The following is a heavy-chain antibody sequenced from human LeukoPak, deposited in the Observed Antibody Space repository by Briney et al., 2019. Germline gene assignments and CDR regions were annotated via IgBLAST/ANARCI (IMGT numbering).Heavy chain of an antibody. J-gene: IGHJ6*03. CDR3: ARGGTYYYGSGRRYYYYYMDV. CDR2: INHSGST. V-gene: IGHV4-34*01. Sequence: SETLSLTCAVYGGSFSGYYWSWIRQPPGKGLEWIGEINHSGSTNYNPSLKSRVTISVDTSKNQFSLKLSSVTAADTAVYYCARGGTYYYGSGRRYYYYYMDVWGKGTTVTVSS. D-gene: IGHD3-10*01. CDR1: GGSFSGYY.